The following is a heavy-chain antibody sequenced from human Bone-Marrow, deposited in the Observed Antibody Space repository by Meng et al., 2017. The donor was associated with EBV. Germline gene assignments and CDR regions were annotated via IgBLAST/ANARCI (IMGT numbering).Heavy chain of an antibody. J-gene: IGHJ4*02. Sequence: QVQLVQSGAEVKKPGAAVKVSCKASGYTFTSYGISWVRQAPGQGLVWMGWISAYNGNTNYAQKLQGRVTMTTDTSTSTAYMELRSLRSDDTAVYYCARAYYDILTGYYRFPFDYWGQGTLVTVSS. CDR2: ISAYNGNT. V-gene: IGHV1-18*01. CDR3: ARAYYDILTGYYRFPFDY. CDR1: GYTFTSYG. D-gene: IGHD3-9*01.